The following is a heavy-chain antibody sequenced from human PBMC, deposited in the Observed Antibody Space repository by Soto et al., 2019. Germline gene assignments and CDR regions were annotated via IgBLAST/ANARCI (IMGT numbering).Heavy chain of an antibody. CDR2: MNPHTGET. J-gene: IGHJ4*02. CDR3: ARDFALSLSDPGFDY. CDR1: GYNFISSE. V-gene: IGHV1-8*02. Sequence: ASVKVSCKTSGYNFISSEISWVRQAPGQGLELMEWMNPHTGETDATRKFQGRLTMTRNISINTAYLELSSLRSEDTAVYYCARDFALSLSDPGFDYWGQGTLVTVSS. D-gene: IGHD3-16*01.